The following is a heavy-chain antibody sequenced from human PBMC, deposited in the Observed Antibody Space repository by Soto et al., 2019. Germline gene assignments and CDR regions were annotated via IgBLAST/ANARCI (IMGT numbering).Heavy chain of an antibody. J-gene: IGHJ3*02. CDR1: GFTFSSYW. D-gene: IGHD4-4*01. Sequence: EVKLVESGGGLVQPGGSLRLSCAASGFTFSSYWMHWVRQAPGKGLVWVSRINSDGSSTSYADSVKGRFTISRDNAKNTLYLQINSLRSEDTAVYYCARDSNLDAFDIWGQVTMVTFAS. V-gene: IGHV3-74*01. CDR2: INSDGSST. CDR3: ARDSNLDAFDI.